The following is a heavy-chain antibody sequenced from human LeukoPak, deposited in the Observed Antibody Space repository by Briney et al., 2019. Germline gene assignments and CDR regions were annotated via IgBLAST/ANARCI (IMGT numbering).Heavy chain of an antibody. V-gene: IGHV1-3*01. CDR1: GYTFTSYA. Sequence: ASVKVSCKASGYTFTSYAMHWVRQAPGQRLEWMGWINAGNGNTKYSQKFQGRVTITRDTSASTAYMELSSLRSEDTAVYYCARVHSSGWSGVDYWGQGTLVTVSS. J-gene: IGHJ4*02. CDR3: ARVHSSGWSGVDY. D-gene: IGHD6-19*01. CDR2: INAGNGNT.